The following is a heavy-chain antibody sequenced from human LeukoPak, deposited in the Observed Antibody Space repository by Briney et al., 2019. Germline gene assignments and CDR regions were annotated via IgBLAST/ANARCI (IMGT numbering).Heavy chain of an antibody. CDR3: ARGGCTRTSCYGFDS. D-gene: IGHD2-2*01. CDR1: GGSFSGYY. Sequence: PETLSLTCAVYGGSFSGYYWSWIRQPPGKGLEWIGEISQSGSTNYNPSLKSRVTISMDTSKNQFSLMLTPVTAADTAVYYCARGGCTRTSCYGFDSWGQGTLVTVSS. J-gene: IGHJ4*02. CDR2: ISQSGST. V-gene: IGHV4-34*01.